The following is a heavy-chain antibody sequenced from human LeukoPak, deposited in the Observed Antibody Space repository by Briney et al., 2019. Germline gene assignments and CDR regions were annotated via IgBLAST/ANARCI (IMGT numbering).Heavy chain of an antibody. V-gene: IGHV4-59*01. CDR3: ARDSLQADYEFDY. CDR1: GGSISSYY. Sequence: SETLSLTCTVSGGSISSYYWSWIRQPPGKGLEWIGYIYYSGSTNYNPSLKSRVTISVDTSKNQFSLKLSSVTAADTAVYYCARDSLQADYEFDYWGQGTLVTVSS. CDR2: IYYSGST. J-gene: IGHJ4*02. D-gene: IGHD4-17*01.